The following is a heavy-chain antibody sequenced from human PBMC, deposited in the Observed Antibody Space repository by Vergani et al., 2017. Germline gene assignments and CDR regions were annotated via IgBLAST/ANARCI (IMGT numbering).Heavy chain of an antibody. CDR2: ISWNSGNI. V-gene: IGHV3-9*01. CDR3: ARDGERRHCSSTSCYPSD. D-gene: IGHD2-2*01. Sequence: EVQLVESGGGLVQPGRSLRLSCAASGFTFDDYAMHWVRQAPGKGLEWVSGISWNSGNIGYADSVKGRFTISRDNAKNSLYLQMNSLRAEDTAVYYCARDGERRHCSSTSCYPSDWGQGTLVTVSS. J-gene: IGHJ4*02. CDR1: GFTFDDYA.